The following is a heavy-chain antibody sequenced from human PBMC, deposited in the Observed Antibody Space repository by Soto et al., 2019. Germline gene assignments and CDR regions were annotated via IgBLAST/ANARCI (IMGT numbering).Heavy chain of an antibody. D-gene: IGHD3-3*01. CDR3: ARSRAPNDFWSGYGAPIDP. J-gene: IGHJ5*02. V-gene: IGHV4-34*01. CDR2: INHSGST. Sequence: SETLSLTXAVYGGSFSGYYWSWIRQPPGKGLEWIGEINHSGSTNYNPSLKSRVTISVDTSKNQFSLKLSSVTAADTAVYYCARSRAPNDFWSGYGAPIDPWGQGTLVTVSS. CDR1: GGSFSGYY.